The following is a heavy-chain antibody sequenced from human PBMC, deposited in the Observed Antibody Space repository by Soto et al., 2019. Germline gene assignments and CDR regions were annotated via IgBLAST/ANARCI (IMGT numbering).Heavy chain of an antibody. CDR1: GGSISSGDYY. V-gene: IGHV4-30-4*01. CDR2: IYYSGST. Sequence: SETLSLTCTVSGGSISSGDYYWSWIRQPPGKGLEWIGYIYYSGSTYYNPSLKSRVTISVDTSKNQFSLKLSSVTAADTAVYYCARGRSSFYYYGMDVWGQGTTVTVSS. J-gene: IGHJ6*02. D-gene: IGHD1-26*01. CDR3: ARGRSSFYYYGMDV.